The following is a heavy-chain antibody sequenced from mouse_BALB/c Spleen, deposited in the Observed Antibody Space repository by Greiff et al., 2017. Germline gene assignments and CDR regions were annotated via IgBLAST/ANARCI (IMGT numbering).Heavy chain of an antibody. CDR2: ISSGGST. CDR1: GFTFSSYA. D-gene: IGHD1-2*01. Sequence: LVESGGGLVKPGGSLKLSCAASGFTFSSYAMSWVRQTPEKRLEWVASISSGGSTYYPDSVKGRFTISRDNARNILYLQMSSLRSEDTAMYYCASLLRLRDYAMDYWGQGTSVTVSS. V-gene: IGHV5-6-5*01. J-gene: IGHJ4*01. CDR3: ASLLRLRDYAMDY.